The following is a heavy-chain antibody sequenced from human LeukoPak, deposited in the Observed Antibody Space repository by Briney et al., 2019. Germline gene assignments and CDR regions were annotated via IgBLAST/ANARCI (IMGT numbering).Heavy chain of an antibody. J-gene: IGHJ5*02. D-gene: IGHD3-22*01. V-gene: IGHV4-4*07. CDR2: IYTSGST. CDR3: ARAFFDDSSGYYSNWFDP. Sequence: SETLSLTCTVSGGSISSYYWSWIRQPAGKGLEWIGRIYTSGSTNYNPSLKSRVTISVDTSKNQFSLKLSSVTAADTAVYYCARAFFDDSSGYYSNWFDPWGQGTLVTVSS. CDR1: GGSISSYY.